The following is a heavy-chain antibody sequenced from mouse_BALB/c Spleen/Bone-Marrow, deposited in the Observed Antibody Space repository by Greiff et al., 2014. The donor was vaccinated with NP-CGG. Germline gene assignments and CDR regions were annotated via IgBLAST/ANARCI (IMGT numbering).Heavy chain of an antibody. CDR1: GFSLTSYG. Sequence: QVQLQQSGPSLVQPSQSLSITCTVSGFSLTSYGVHWVRQSPGKGLEWLGVIWRGGSTDYNAAFMSRLSITKDNSKSQVFFKMNSPQADDTAIYYCAKNGGYDGWFAYWGQGTLVTVSA. J-gene: IGHJ3*01. CDR3: AKNGGYDGWFAY. V-gene: IGHV2-5-1*01. CDR2: IWRGGST. D-gene: IGHD2-14*01.